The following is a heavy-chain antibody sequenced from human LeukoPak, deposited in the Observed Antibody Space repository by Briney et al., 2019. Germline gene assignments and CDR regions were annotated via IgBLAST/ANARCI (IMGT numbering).Heavy chain of an antibody. CDR3: ATGVGAPGVFYY. V-gene: IGHV4-39*01. J-gene: IGHJ4*02. CDR2: IYYSGST. D-gene: IGHD1-26*01. CDR1: GGSISSSSYY. Sequence: SETLCLTCTVSGGSISSSSYYWGWIRQPPGKGLEWIGSIYYSGSTYYNPSLKSRVTISVDTSKNQFSLKLSSVTAADTAVYYCATGVGAPGVFYYWGQGTLVTVSS.